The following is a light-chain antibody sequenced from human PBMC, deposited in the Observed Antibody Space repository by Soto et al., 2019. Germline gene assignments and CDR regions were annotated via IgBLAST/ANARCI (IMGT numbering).Light chain of an antibody. CDR1: QDINIY. Sequence: KIAEYPKCVFAAGRHIIKKTRQATQDINIYLNWYQQKPGKAPNLLIYDASNLEIGVPSRFSGSGSGTQFTFTISSLQTEDIATYYCQQYDIPASTFGRGTRLEIK. CDR3: QQYDIPAST. J-gene: IGKJ5*01. V-gene: IGKV1-33*01. CDR2: DAS.